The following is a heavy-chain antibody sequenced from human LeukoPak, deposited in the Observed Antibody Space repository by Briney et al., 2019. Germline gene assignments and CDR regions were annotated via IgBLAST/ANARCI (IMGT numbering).Heavy chain of an antibody. CDR2: IYYSGNT. J-gene: IGHJ5*02. Sequence: SETLSLTCTVSGGSISSSSYYWGWIRQPPGKGLEWIGSIYYSGNTYYNPSLKSRVTISVDMSKNQFSLKLSSVTTADTAVYYCALYALAYYYGSGTSPAGWFDPWGQGTLVTVSS. CDR1: GGSISSSSYY. V-gene: IGHV4-39*07. D-gene: IGHD3-10*01. CDR3: ALYALAYYYGSGTSPAGWFDP.